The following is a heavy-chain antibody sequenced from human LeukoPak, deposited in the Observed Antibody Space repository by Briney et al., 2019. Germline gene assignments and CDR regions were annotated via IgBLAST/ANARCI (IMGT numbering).Heavy chain of an antibody. CDR1: GGSFSGYY. CDR2: INHSGST. CDR3: ARRYSSGREH. D-gene: IGHD6-19*01. J-gene: IGHJ4*02. Sequence: KPSETLSLTCAVYGGSFSGYYWSWIRQPPGKGLEWIGEINHSGSTNYNPSLKSRVTISVDTSKNQFSLKLSSVTAADTAVYYCARRYSSGREHWGQGTLVTVSS. V-gene: IGHV4-34*01.